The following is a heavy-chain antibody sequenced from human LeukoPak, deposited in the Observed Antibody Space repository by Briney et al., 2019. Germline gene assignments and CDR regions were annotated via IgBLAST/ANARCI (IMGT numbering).Heavy chain of an antibody. CDR1: GGSFSGYY. Sequence: SETLSLTCAVSGGSFSGYYWSWIRQPPGKGLEWIGEINHSGSTNYNPSLKSRVTISVDTSKNQFSLKLSPVTAADTAVYYCARARRPRLNYYFDYWGQGTLVTVSS. CDR3: ARARRPRLNYYFDY. CDR2: INHSGST. J-gene: IGHJ4*02. D-gene: IGHD2-8*01. V-gene: IGHV4-34*01.